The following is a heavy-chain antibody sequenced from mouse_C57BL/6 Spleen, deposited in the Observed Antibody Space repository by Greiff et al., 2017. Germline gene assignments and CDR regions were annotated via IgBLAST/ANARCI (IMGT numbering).Heavy chain of an antibody. Sequence: EVQVVESGGGLVQSGRSLRLSCATSGFTFSDFYMEWVRQAPGKGLEWIAASRNKANDYTTEYSASVKGRFIVSRDTSQSILYLQMNALRAEDTAIYYCARDGSSYWYFDVWGTGTTVTVSS. D-gene: IGHD1-1*01. J-gene: IGHJ1*03. CDR3: ARDGSSYWYFDV. V-gene: IGHV7-1*01. CDR1: GFTFSDFY. CDR2: SRNKANDYTT.